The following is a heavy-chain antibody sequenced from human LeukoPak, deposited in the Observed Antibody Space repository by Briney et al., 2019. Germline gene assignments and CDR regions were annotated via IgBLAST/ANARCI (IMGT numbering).Heavy chain of an antibody. V-gene: IGHV3-48*01. CDR3: SRGFVPHYYYCYMDV. J-gene: IGHJ6*03. CDR2: ITSGRYTI. Sequence: SLRLSLAPSVFTFASYNLEGVRQAPGEGLWWGSDITSGRYTIYYADSLRGRFTISRDNARNSLYLQMNSLRPQDTAVFFCSRGFVPHYYYCYMDVWGKGPTVTVSS. CDR1: VFTFASYN.